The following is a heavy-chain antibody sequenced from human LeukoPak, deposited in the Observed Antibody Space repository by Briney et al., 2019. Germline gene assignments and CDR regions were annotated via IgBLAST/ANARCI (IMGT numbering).Heavy chain of an antibody. Sequence: GGSLRLSCAASGFTFSSYSMNWVRQAPGKGLEWVSSISSSSSYIYYADSVKGRFTISRDNAKNSLYLQMNSLRAEDTAVYYCAKDYYDSSGSQDYWGQGTLVTVSS. V-gene: IGHV3-21*01. J-gene: IGHJ4*02. D-gene: IGHD3-22*01. CDR1: GFTFSSYS. CDR3: AKDYYDSSGSQDY. CDR2: ISSSSSYI.